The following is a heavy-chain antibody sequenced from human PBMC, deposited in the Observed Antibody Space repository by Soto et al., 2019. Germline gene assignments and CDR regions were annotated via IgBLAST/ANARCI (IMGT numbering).Heavy chain of an antibody. CDR3: ARDSLDFWSGYYVDYYYYYYMDV. Sequence: EVQLVESGGGLVQSGGSLRLSCAASGFTFSSYSMNWVRQAPGKGLEWVSYISSSSSTIYYADSVKGRFTISRDNAKNSLYLQMNSLRAEDTAVYYCARDSLDFWSGYYVDYYYYYYMDVWGKGTTVTVSS. J-gene: IGHJ6*03. CDR1: GFTFSSYS. V-gene: IGHV3-48*01. CDR2: ISSSSSTI. D-gene: IGHD3-3*01.